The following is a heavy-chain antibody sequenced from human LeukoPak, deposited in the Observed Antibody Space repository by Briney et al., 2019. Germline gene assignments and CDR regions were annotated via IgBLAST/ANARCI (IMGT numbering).Heavy chain of an antibody. V-gene: IGHV3-23*01. CDR1: GFTFSSYA. J-gene: IGHJ4*02. CDR2: ISGSGGST. Sequence: GGSLRLSCAASGFTFSSYAINWVRQAPGKGLEWVSAISGSGGSTYYADSVKGRFTISRDNSRNTLYLQMNSLRGDDTAVYYCAKDVGKWESLHFFDYWGQGTLVTVSS. CDR3: AKDVGKWESLHFFDY. D-gene: IGHD1-26*01.